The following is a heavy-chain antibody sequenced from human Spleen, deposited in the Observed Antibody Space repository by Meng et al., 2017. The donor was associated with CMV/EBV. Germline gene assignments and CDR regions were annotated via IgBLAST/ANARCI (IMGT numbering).Heavy chain of an antibody. Sequence: GESLKISCAAPGFTFSTYAMSWVRQAPGKGLERVSTIVGSGGRTFYDDAVKGRFTISRDISKDILYLQMQSLRVEDTAVYFCAKDHVAVTGIGPLFDSWGQGTLVTVSS. CDR3: AKDHVAVTGIGPLFDS. CDR2: IVGSGGRT. CDR1: GFTFSTYA. D-gene: IGHD6-19*01. J-gene: IGHJ4*02. V-gene: IGHV3-23*01.